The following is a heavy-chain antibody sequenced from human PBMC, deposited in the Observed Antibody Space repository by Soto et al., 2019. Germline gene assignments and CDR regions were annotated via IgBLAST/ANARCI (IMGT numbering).Heavy chain of an antibody. J-gene: IGHJ4*02. CDR3: ARGKRYSRRWYGINLLDY. D-gene: IGHD6-13*01. Sequence: PSETLSLTCAVYGGSFSGYYWSWIRQPPGKGLEWIGEINHSGSTNYNPSLKSRVTISVGTSKNQFSLKLSSVTAADTAVYYCARGKRYSRRWYGINLLDYWGQGTLVTVSS. CDR2: INHSGST. V-gene: IGHV4-34*01. CDR1: GGSFSGYY.